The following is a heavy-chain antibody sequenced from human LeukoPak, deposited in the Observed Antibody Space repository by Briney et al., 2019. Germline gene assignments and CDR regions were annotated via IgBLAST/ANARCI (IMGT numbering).Heavy chain of an antibody. V-gene: IGHV3-74*01. Sequence: PGGSLRLSCAASGFPFSSSWVHWVRQAPGKGLVWVSRVSGDGGSTEYADSVKGRFAISRDNAKNTLYPQMNSLRAEDTAVYYCARADYYDTTGKTVYYFDSWGQGTLVTVSS. J-gene: IGHJ4*02. D-gene: IGHD3-22*01. CDR2: VSGDGGST. CDR1: GFPFSSSW. CDR3: ARADYYDTTGKTVYYFDS.